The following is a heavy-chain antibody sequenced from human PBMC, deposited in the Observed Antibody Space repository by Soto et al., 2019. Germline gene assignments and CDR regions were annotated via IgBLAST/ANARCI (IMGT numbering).Heavy chain of an antibody. D-gene: IGHD2-2*01. CDR2: ITASNGNT. V-gene: IGHV1-18*01. CDR3: ARGASCSSASCYDNFHYGLAV. Sequence: QVQLVQSGPEVKKPGASVKVSCKASGYTFTNYGITWVRQAPGQGLEWMGWITASNGNTNYAREIQGRLTLTRDTSTSTAYMELRSLRSDGTAVYYCARGASCSSASCYDNFHYGLAVWGQGTTVIVSS. CDR1: GYTFTNYG. J-gene: IGHJ6*02.